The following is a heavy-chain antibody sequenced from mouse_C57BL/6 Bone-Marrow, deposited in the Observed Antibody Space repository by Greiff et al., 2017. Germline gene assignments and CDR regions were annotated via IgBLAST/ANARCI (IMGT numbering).Heavy chain of an antibody. V-gene: IGHV14-4*01. Sequence: VQLQQSGAELVRPGASVQLSCTASGFNIKDDYMPWVQQRPEQGLEGIGWLDPENGDTEYASKFPGQCPITADTSSNPASRQLSSLTSEDTAVYYCTTGYYYGSSSFDYWGQGTTLPVSS. CDR1: GFNIKDDY. CDR3: TTGYYYGSSSFDY. CDR2: LDPENGDT. J-gene: IGHJ2*01. D-gene: IGHD1-1*01.